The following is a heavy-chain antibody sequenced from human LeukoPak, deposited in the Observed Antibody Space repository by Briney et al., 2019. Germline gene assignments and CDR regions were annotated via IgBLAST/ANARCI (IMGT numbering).Heavy chain of an antibody. D-gene: IGHD3-10*01. V-gene: IGHV1-2*02. CDR3: ARDPILLWFGELDLNWFDP. CDR2: INPNSGGT. CDR1: GYTFTGYY. Sequence: ASVKVSCKASGYTFTGYYMHWVRQAPGQGLEWMGWINPNSGGTNYAQKFQGRVTMARDTSISTAYMELSRLRSDDTAVYYCARDPILLWFGELDLNWFDPWGQGTLVTVSS. J-gene: IGHJ5*02.